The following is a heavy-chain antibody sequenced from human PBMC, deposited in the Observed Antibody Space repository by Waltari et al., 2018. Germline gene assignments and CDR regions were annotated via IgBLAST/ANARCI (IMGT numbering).Heavy chain of an antibody. D-gene: IGHD3-10*01. V-gene: IGHV3-23*03. CDR3: AKDRPLYGSGSVHFDY. J-gene: IGHJ4*02. Sequence: EVQLLESGGGLVQPGGSLRLSCAASGFTFSSYAMSWVRQAPGKGLEWVSVIYSGGSTYYADSVKGRFTISRDKSKNTLYLQMNSLRAEDTAVYYCAKDRPLYGSGSVHFDYWGQGTLVTVSS. CDR2: IYSGGST. CDR1: GFTFSSYA.